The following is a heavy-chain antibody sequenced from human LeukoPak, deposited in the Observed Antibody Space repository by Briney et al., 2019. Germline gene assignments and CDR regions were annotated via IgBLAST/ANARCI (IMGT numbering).Heavy chain of an antibody. CDR2: INHSGST. J-gene: IGHJ6*03. Sequence: KPSETLSLTCAVYGGSFSGYYWSWIRQPPGKGLEWVGEINHSGSTNYSPSLKSRVTTSVDTSKNQFSLKLSSVTAADTAMYYCARVGLQIVVVPAATTQTTYYYYMDVWDTGTTVTVSS. CDR3: ARVGLQIVVVPAATTQTTYYYYMDV. V-gene: IGHV4-34*01. D-gene: IGHD2-2*01. CDR1: GGSFSGYY.